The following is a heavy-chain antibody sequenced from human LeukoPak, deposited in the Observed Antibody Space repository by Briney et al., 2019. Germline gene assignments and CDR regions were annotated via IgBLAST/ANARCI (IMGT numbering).Heavy chain of an antibody. V-gene: IGHV4-39*07. J-gene: IGHJ5*02. CDR3: ARAPVYCSSTSCYHNWFDP. CDR2: IYYSGST. CDR1: GGSISSSSYY. Sequence: SETLSLTCTVSGGSISSSSYYWGWIRQPPGKGLEWIGSIYYSGSTYYNPSLKSRVTISVDTSKNQFSLKLSSVTAADTAVYYCARAPVYCSSTSCYHNWFDPWGQGTLVTVSS. D-gene: IGHD2-2*01.